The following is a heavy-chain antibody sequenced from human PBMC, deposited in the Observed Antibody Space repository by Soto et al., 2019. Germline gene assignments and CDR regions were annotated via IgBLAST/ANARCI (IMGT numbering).Heavy chain of an antibody. CDR3: ARDPTHLYSSGPVDY. D-gene: IGHD6-19*01. CDR2: ISAYNGNT. J-gene: IGHJ4*02. CDR1: GYTFTSYG. Sequence: ASVKVSCKASGYTFTSYGISWVRQAPGQGLEWMGWISAYNGNTNYAQKLQGRVTMTTDTSTSTAYMELRSLRSDDTAVYYCARDPTHLYSSGPVDYWGQGTLVTVSS. V-gene: IGHV1-18*01.